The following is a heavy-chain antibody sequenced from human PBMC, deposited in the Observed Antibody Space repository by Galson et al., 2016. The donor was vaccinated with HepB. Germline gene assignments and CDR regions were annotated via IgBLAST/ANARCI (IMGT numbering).Heavy chain of an antibody. J-gene: IGHJ3*02. Sequence: PALVKPTQTLTLTCTFSGFSLTTSGVSVGWIRQTPRKALEWLALIYWDDDKRYSPSLKTRLTITKDRSKNQVVLTMTNMNPVDTATYYCAHYDSSDHIAFDIWGQGTMGTVSS. V-gene: IGHV2-5*02. CDR2: IYWDDDK. CDR3: AHYDSSDHIAFDI. CDR1: GFSLTTSGVS. D-gene: IGHD3-22*01.